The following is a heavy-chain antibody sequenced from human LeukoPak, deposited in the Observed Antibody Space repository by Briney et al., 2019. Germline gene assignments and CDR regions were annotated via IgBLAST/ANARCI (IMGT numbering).Heavy chain of an antibody. V-gene: IGHV4-4*07. CDR3: ARQTSSSSSFYYYYMDV. CDR1: GGSISSCY. J-gene: IGHJ6*03. D-gene: IGHD6-6*01. CDR2: IYTSGST. Sequence: SETLSLTCTVSGGSISSCYWSWIRQPAGKGLEWIGRIYTSGSTNYNPSLKSRVTMSVDTAKNQFSLKLSSVTAADTAVYYCARQTSSSSSFYYYYMDVWGKGTTVTVSS.